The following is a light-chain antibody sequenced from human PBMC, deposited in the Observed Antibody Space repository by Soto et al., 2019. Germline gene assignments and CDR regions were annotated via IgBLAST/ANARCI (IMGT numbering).Light chain of an antibody. J-gene: IGKJ1*01. Sequence: DIQMTQSPSSLSASVGDSVTITCRASQAIRNDLGWYQQKPGRAPKRLIFAASILHSDSGVPSRFRGSGSGTEFTLTINSLQPEDFATYYCLHHYTYPWTFGQGTKVDI. CDR2: AAS. CDR3: LHHYTYPWT. CDR1: QAIRND. V-gene: IGKV1-17*01.